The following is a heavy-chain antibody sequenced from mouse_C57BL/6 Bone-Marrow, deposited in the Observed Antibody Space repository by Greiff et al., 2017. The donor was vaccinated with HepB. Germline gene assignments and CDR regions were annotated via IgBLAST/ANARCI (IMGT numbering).Heavy chain of an antibody. Sequence: EVKLVESGGDLVKPGGSLKLSCAASGFTFSSYGMSWVRQTPDKRLEWVATISSGGSYTYYPDSVKGRFTISRDNAKNTLYLQMSSLKSEDTARYYCARQEGKGDYWGQGTTLTVSS. CDR2: ISSGGSYT. J-gene: IGHJ2*01. CDR1: GFTFSSYG. V-gene: IGHV5-6*01. CDR3: ARQEGKGDY.